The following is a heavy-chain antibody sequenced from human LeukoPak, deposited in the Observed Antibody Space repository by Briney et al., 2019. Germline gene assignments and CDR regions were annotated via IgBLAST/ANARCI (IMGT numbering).Heavy chain of an antibody. V-gene: IGHV1-2*02. CDR2: INPHSGDT. D-gene: IGHD2/OR15-2a*01. Sequence: ASVKVSCKASGYSLTGYYMHWVRQAPGQGPEWMGWINPHSGDTESAQKFQGRVTMTRDTSINTAYMELTRLKSDDTAVYYCATSGPDFLPVSPLLDFWGQGTLVTVSS. J-gene: IGHJ4*02. CDR1: GYSLTGYY. CDR3: ATSGPDFLPVSPLLDF.